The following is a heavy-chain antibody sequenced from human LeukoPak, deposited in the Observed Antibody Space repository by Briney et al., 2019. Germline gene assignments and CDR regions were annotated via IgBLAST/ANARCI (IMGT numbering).Heavy chain of an antibody. CDR1: GGTFSSYA. CDR2: IIPIFGTA. Sequence: GASVKVSCKASGGTFSSYAISWVRQAPGQGLEWMGGIIPIFGTANYAQKFQGRVTITADESTSTAYMELSSLRSEDTAVYYCARGFGVVPKADYYYYMDVWGKGTTVTVSS. CDR3: ARGFGVVPKADYYYYMDV. V-gene: IGHV1-69*01. D-gene: IGHD3-3*01. J-gene: IGHJ6*03.